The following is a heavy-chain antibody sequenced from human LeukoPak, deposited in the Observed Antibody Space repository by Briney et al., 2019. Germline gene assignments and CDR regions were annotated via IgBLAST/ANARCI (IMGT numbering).Heavy chain of an antibody. CDR1: GGSISCGRYY. CDR2: SYTSGST. D-gene: IGHD5-18*01. V-gene: IGHV4-61*02. J-gene: IGHJ4*02. CDR3: ARGLDTAMVTHFEY. Sequence: SEALPLTCSVSGGSISCGRYYWSWIRQPAGEGLECLGRSYTSGSTNYNPSPKSRVTISVDTSKTKFSLKLSSVTAADTAVYYCARGLDTAMVTHFEYWGQGTLFTVSS.